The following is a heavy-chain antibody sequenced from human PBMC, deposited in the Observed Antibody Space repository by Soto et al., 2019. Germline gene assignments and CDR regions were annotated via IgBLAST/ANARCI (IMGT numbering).Heavy chain of an antibody. V-gene: IGHV4-59*01. J-gene: IGHJ6*02. CDR3: ASGGDYLYYAMDV. D-gene: IGHD3-16*01. CDR2: IYYSGST. CDR1: GGSMSDYY. Sequence: PSETLSLTCTFSGGSMSDYYWSWIRQPPGMGLEWIAYIYYSGSTNYNPSLKSRVTISVDTSKNQFSLKLSSVAAADTAVYYCASGGDYLYYAMDVWGQGTTVTVSS.